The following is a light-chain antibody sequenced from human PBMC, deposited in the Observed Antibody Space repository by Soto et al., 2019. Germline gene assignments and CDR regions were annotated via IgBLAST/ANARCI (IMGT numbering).Light chain of an antibody. CDR1: QTIRTN. V-gene: IGKV3-15*01. CDR3: LQDYTFPYT. Sequence: EVVMTQSPATLSVSPGDIATLSCRASQTIRTNVAWYQRKPGQAPRRLLYGASTRATGIPARFSGSGSGTDFTLTITSLQPEDFATYYCLQDYTFPYTFGQGTKVDI. CDR2: GAS. J-gene: IGKJ2*01.